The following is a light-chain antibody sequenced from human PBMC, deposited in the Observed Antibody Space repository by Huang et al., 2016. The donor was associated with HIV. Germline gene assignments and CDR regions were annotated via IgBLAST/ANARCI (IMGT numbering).Light chain of an antibody. Sequence: IVMTQTPLSLSVTPGQPATISCKSNQSLLLGDGKTYLYWYLQRAGQSPQPLIYEISSRFSGVPDRFSGSGAGTDFTLKISRVGAGDVGIYYCMQSIHLRTFGQGTKLEIK. CDR1: QSLLLGDGKTY. J-gene: IGKJ2*02. V-gene: IGKV2-29*02. CDR3: MQSIHLRT. CDR2: EIS.